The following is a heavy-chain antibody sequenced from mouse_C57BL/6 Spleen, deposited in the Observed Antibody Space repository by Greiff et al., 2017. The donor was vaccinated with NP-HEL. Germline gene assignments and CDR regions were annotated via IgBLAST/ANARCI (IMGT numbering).Heavy chain of an antibody. J-gene: IGHJ4*01. V-gene: IGHV1-80*01. Sequence: QVQLQQSGAELVKPGASVKISCKASGYAFSSYWMNWVKQRPGKGLEWIGQIYPGDGDTNYNGKFKGKATLTADKSSSTAYMQLSSLTSEDSAVYFCARVLYYGNYEGAMDYWGQGTSVTVSS. D-gene: IGHD2-1*01. CDR1: GYAFSSYW. CDR2: IYPGDGDT. CDR3: ARVLYYGNYEGAMDY.